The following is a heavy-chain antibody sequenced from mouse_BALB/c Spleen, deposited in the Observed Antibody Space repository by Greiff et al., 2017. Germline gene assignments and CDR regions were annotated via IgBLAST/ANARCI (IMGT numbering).Heavy chain of an antibody. CDR2: INPYNDGT. V-gene: IGHV1-14*01. CDR1: GYTFTSYV. J-gene: IGHJ3*01. Sequence: EVQLQQSGPELVKPGASVKMSCKASGYTFTSYVMHWVKQKPGQGLEWIGYINPYNDGTKYNEKFKGKATLTSDKSSRTAYMELSSLTSEDSAVYYCAGGGAYYDCDGFAYWGQGTLVTVSA. D-gene: IGHD2-4*01. CDR3: AGGGAYYDCDGFAY.